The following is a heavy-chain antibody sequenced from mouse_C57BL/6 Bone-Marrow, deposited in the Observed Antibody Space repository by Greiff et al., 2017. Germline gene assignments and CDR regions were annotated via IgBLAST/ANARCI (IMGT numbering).Heavy chain of an antibody. Sequence: EVMLVESGGGLVKPGGSLKLSCAASGFTFSSYTMSWVRQTPEKRLEWVATISGGGGNTYSPASVKGRFTISRDNAKNTLYLQMSSLRSEDTALYYCARRYYYPYYFDYWGQGTTLTVSS. D-gene: IGHD1-1*01. CDR1: GFTFSSYT. J-gene: IGHJ2*01. V-gene: IGHV5-9*01. CDR3: ARRYYYPYYFDY. CDR2: ISGGGGNT.